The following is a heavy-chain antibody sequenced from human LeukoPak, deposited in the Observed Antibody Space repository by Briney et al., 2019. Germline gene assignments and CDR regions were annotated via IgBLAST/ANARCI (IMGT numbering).Heavy chain of an antibody. CDR3: ALCSEAAFDI. J-gene: IGHJ3*02. V-gene: IGHV4-34*01. D-gene: IGHD2-15*01. CDR2: INHSGST. CDR1: GGSFSGYY. Sequence: PSETLSLTCAVYGGSFSGYYWSWVRQPPGKGLEWIGEINHSGSTNYNPSLKSRVTISVDTSKNQFSLTPSAVTAADTAVYYCALCSEAAFDIWGEGTMVTVSS.